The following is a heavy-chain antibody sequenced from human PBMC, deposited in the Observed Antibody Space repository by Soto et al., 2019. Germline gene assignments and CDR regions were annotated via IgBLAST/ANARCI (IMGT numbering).Heavy chain of an antibody. J-gene: IGHJ4*02. CDR3: AHRGPEDWPLDY. D-gene: IGHD3-9*01. CDR2: IYWDDSK. V-gene: IGHV2-5*02. CDR1: GFSLSTSGVG. Sequence: QITLKESGPTLVRPTQTLTLTCAFSGFSLSTSGVGVGWIRQPPGKALEWLAVIYWDDSKHDSPSLRSRLTITKDTSKNQVVLTMTNMDPMYTGTYYCAHRGPEDWPLDYWGQGTLVTVSS.